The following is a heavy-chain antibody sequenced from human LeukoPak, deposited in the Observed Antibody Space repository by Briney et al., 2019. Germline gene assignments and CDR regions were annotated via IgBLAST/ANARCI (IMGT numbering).Heavy chain of an antibody. V-gene: IGHV4-4*07. CDR1: GDSISSYY. CDR2: IYSSGST. D-gene: IGHD2-2*01. Sequence: SETLSLTCTVSGDSISSYYWSWVRQPAGKGLEWIGRIYSSGSTNYNPSLKSRVTMSVDTSKNQFSLKLSSVTAADTAVYYCARAHCSSTSCYSNWFDPWGQGTLVTVSS. CDR3: ARAHCSSTSCYSNWFDP. J-gene: IGHJ5*02.